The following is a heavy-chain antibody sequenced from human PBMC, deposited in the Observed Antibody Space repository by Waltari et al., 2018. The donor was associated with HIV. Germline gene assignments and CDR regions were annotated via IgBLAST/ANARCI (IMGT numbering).Heavy chain of an antibody. CDR2: IKQDGNEK. Sequence: EVQLVETGGALVQPGGSLRVSCVASGFTFSKSVMTWVRRAPGKGLEWVANIKQDGNEKNYLDSVKGRFTISRDNAKNSLYLQMNNLRDEDSATYYCARAYSGTYRIGDYWGQGTLVTVSS. V-gene: IGHV3-7*01. D-gene: IGHD1-26*01. CDR1: GFTFSKSV. CDR3: ARAYSGTYRIGDY. J-gene: IGHJ4*02.